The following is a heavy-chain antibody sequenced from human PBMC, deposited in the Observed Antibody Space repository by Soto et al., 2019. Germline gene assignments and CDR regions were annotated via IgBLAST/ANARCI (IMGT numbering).Heavy chain of an antibody. CDR2: FYPGDSTS. V-gene: IGHV5-51*01. J-gene: IGHJ3*01. Sequence: PGESLKISCKTSGYSFMSYWVAWVLQLPGEGLEWMGTFYPGDSTSTYSPSFQGQVTISVDTSITTAYLQLNSLKASDTAMYYCARIIGYCRNNDCSWTFDVWGQGTMVTVSS. CDR3: ARIIGYCRNNDCSWTFDV. D-gene: IGHD2-15*01. CDR1: GYSFMSYW.